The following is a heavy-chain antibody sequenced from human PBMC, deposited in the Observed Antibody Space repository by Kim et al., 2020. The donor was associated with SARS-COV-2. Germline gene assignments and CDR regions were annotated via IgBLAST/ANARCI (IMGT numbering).Heavy chain of an antibody. CDR3: ARDGVSSSWGGYYGMDV. V-gene: IGHV3-13*04. Sequence: GGSLRLSCAASGFTFSSYDMHWVRQATGKGLEWVSAIGTAGDTYYPGSVKGRFTISRENAKNSLYLQMNSLRAGDTAVYYCARDGVSSSWGGYYGMDVWGQGTTVTVSS. D-gene: IGHD6-13*01. CDR1: GFTFSSYD. J-gene: IGHJ6*02. CDR2: IGTAGDT.